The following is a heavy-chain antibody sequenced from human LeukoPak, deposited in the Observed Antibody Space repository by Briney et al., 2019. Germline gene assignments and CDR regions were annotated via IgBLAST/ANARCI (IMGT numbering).Heavy chain of an antibody. CDR2: ISYDGSNK. Sequence: GGSLRLSCAASGFTFSGYAMHWVRQAPGKGLEWVAVISYDGSNKYYADSVKGRFTISRDNSKNTLYLQMNSLRAEDTAVYYCARESPSSYFDYWGQGTLVTVSS. V-gene: IGHV3-30-3*01. D-gene: IGHD6-13*01. J-gene: IGHJ4*02. CDR1: GFTFSGYA. CDR3: ARESPSSYFDY.